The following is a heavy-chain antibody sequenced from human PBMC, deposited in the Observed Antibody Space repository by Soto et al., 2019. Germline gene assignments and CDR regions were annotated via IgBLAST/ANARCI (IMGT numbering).Heavy chain of an antibody. CDR3: AREEGSGWFWFDP. Sequence: GASVKVSFKASGYTFTSYAMHWVRQAPGQRLEWMGWINAGNGNTKYSQKFQGRVTITRDTSASTAYMELSSLRSEDTAVYYCAREEGSGWFWFDPWGQGTLVTVSS. J-gene: IGHJ5*02. V-gene: IGHV1-3*01. D-gene: IGHD6-19*01. CDR2: INAGNGNT. CDR1: GYTFTSYA.